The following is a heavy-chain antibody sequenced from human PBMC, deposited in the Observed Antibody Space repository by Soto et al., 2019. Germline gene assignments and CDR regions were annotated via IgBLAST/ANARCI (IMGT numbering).Heavy chain of an antibody. D-gene: IGHD6-13*01. Sequence: QVQLVQSGAEVKKPGSSVKVSCKASGGTFSSYAISWVRQAPGQGLEWMGGIIPIFGTANYAQKFQGRVTITADESTSTAYMELSSLRSEDTAVYYCAREALAAAGTFPHYYYCRDVWGQGTTVTVSS. J-gene: IGHJ6*02. V-gene: IGHV1-69*01. CDR3: AREALAAAGTFPHYYYCRDV. CDR1: GGTFSSYA. CDR2: IIPIFGTA.